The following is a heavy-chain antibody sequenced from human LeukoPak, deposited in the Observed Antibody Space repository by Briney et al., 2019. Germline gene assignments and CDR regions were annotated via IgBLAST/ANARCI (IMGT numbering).Heavy chain of an antibody. CDR3: ARAPCLSTSCYYFDY. J-gene: IGHJ4*02. V-gene: IGHV1-69*06. CDR1: GGTFSSYA. Sequence: GSSVKVSCKASGGTFSSYAISWVRQAPGQGLEWMGGIIPIFGTANYAQKFQGRVTITADKSTSTAYMELSSLRSEDTAVYYCARAPCLSTSCYYFDYWGQGTLVTVSS. D-gene: IGHD2-2*01. CDR2: IIPIFGTA.